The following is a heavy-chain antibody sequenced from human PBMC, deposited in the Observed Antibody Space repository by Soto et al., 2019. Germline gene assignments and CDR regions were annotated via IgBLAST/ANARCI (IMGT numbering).Heavy chain of an antibody. J-gene: IGHJ3*02. V-gene: IGHV1-3*01. Sequence: ASVKVSCKASGYTFTSYAMHWVRQAPGQRLEWMGWINAGNGNTKYSQKFQGRVTITRDTSASTAYMELRSLRSDDTAVYYCARDVWGHDYGDYDAFDIWGQGTMVTVSS. D-gene: IGHD4-17*01. CDR3: ARDVWGHDYGDYDAFDI. CDR1: GYTFTSYA. CDR2: INAGNGNT.